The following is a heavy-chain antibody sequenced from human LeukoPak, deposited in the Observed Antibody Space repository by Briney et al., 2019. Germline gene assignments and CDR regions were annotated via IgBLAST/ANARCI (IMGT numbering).Heavy chain of an antibody. Sequence: GASVKVSCKASGGTFSSFAISWVRQAPGQGLEWVGGIIPMFNIAKYAQKFQGRVTITADESRSTAYVELSSLRSEDTAVYYCARGRDGYNDAFDIWGQGIMVTVSS. CDR1: GGTFSSFA. J-gene: IGHJ3*02. CDR3: ARGRDGYNDAFDI. D-gene: IGHD5-24*01. CDR2: IIPMFNIA. V-gene: IGHV1-69*13.